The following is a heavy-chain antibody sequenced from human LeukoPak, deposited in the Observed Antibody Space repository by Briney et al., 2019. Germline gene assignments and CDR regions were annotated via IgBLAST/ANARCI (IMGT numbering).Heavy chain of an antibody. V-gene: IGHV1-69*05. D-gene: IGHD3-3*01. CDR1: GGTFSSYA. J-gene: IGHJ6*02. CDR3: ARVKRVLRFLEWLSMDGMDV. CDR2: IIPIFGTA. Sequence: ASVKVSCKASGGTFSSYAISWVRQAPGQGLEWMGGIIPIFGTANFAQKFQGRVTVTRDTSTSTVYMELSSLRSEDTAVYYCARVKRVLRFLEWLSMDGMDVWGQGTTVTVSS.